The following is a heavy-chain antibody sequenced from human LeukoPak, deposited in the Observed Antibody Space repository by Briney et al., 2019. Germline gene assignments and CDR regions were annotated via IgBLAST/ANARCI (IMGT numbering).Heavy chain of an antibody. V-gene: IGHV4-59*12. CDR2: IYYSGST. J-gene: IGHJ4*02. D-gene: IGHD1-26*01. CDR3: ARGGATAQSYYFDY. Sequence: SETLSLTCTVSGGSISSYYWSWIRQPPGKGLEWIGYIYYSGSTNYNPSLKSRVTISVDTSKNQFSLKLSSVTAADTAVYYCARGGATAQSYYFDYWGQGTLVTVSS. CDR1: GGSISSYY.